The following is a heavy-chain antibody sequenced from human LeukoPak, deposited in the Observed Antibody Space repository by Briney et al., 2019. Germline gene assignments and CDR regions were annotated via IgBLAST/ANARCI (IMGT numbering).Heavy chain of an antibody. CDR1: GYTFTAYY. V-gene: IGHV1-2*02. Sequence: ASVKVSCKASGYTFTAYYIHWVRQAPGQGLEWMGWVIPDSGATKYAQKFQGRVTMTRDTSISTAYMELSSLTSDDAAVYYCARDRGNFDYWGQGTLVTVSS. CDR2: VIPDSGAT. CDR3: ARDRGNFDY. J-gene: IGHJ4*02. D-gene: IGHD6-25*01.